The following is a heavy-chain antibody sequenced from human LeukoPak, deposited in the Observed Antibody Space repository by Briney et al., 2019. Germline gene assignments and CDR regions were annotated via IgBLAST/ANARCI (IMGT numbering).Heavy chain of an antibody. CDR1: GGSFSGYY. J-gene: IGHJ4*02. D-gene: IGHD5-18*01. CDR3: ARGRRGYSYGYSY. Sequence: SGTLSLTCAVYGGSFSGYYWSWIRQPPGKGLEWIGEINHSGSTNYNPSLKSRVTISVDTSKNQFSLKLSSVTAADTAVYYCARGRRGYSYGYSYWGQGTLVTVSS. V-gene: IGHV4-34*01. CDR2: INHSGST.